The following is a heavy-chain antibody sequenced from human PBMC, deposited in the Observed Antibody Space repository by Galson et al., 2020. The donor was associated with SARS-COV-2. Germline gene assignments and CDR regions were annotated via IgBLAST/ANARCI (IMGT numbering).Heavy chain of an antibody. CDR1: GFDFSRFW. V-gene: IGHV3-7*01. J-gene: IGHJ4*02. CDR2: IKEDAVDE. Sequence: GGSLRLSCAASGFDFSRFWMNWVRQAPGKGLQWVASIKEDAVDEFYEASVKGRFSISRDNAKNSVYLEMSRLRGDDTAVYYCARRLNNRNDPPVGLDFWGQGVWVNVSS. CDR3: ARRLNNRNDPPVGLDF. D-gene: IGHD1-1*01.